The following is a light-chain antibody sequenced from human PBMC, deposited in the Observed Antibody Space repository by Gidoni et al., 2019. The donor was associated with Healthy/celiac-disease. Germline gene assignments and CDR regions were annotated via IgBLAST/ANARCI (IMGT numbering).Light chain of an antibody. Sequence: DIQMTQSPSSLSASVGDRVTITCRASQSISSYLNWYQQKPGKAPKLLIYDASSLQSGVPSRFSGSGSGTDFTLTISSLQPEDFATYYCQQSYSTSPTFGQGTRLEIK. CDR2: DAS. CDR1: QSISSY. CDR3: QQSYSTSPT. J-gene: IGKJ5*01. V-gene: IGKV1-39*01.